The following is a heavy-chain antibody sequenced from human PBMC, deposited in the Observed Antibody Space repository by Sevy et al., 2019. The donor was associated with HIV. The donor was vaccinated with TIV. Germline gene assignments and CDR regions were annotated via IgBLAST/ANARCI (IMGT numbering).Heavy chain of an antibody. CDR1: GYTFTSYD. V-gene: IGHV1-8*01. CDR2: MNPNSGNT. D-gene: IGHD3-3*01. CDR3: ARGGYDFWSGYYTEYYGMDV. J-gene: IGHJ6*02. Sequence: ASVKVSCKASGYTFTSYDINWVRQATGQGLEWMGWMNPNSGNTGYAQKFQGRVTMTRNTSISTAYMELSSLRSEDTAVYYCARGGYDFWSGYYTEYYGMDVWGQWTTVTVSS.